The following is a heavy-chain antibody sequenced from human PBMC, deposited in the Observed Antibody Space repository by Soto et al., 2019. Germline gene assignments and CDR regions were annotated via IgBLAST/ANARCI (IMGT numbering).Heavy chain of an antibody. CDR1: GGSISSGGYY. J-gene: IGHJ5*02. V-gene: IGHV4-31*03. CDR3: ASVRFVEVPAAGLTCCAP. Sequence: PSETLSLTCTVSGGSISSGGYYWSWIRQHPGKGLEWIGYIYYSGSTYYNPSLKSRVTISVDTSKNQFSLKLSSVTAADTSVYYFASVRFVEVPAAGLTCCAPWARGTRVPVSS. D-gene: IGHD2-2*01. CDR2: IYYSGST.